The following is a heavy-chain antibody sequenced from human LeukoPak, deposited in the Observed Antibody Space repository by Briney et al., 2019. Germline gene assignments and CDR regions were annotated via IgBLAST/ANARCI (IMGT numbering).Heavy chain of an antibody. V-gene: IGHV3-30*04. Sequence: GGSLRLSCAASGFTFSSYAMHWVRQAPGKGLEWVAVISYDGSNKYYADSVKGRFTISRDNSKNTLYPQMNSLRAEDTAVYYCARDQGVGYFDWLLNPIDYWGQGTLVTVSS. D-gene: IGHD3-9*01. CDR3: ARDQGVGYFDWLLNPIDY. J-gene: IGHJ4*02. CDR1: GFTFSSYA. CDR2: ISYDGSNK.